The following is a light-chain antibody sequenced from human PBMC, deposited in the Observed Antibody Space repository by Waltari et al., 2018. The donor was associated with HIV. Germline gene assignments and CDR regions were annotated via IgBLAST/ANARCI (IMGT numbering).Light chain of an antibody. J-gene: IGLJ1*01. CDR2: GDY. CDR1: ASNIGTNYD. CDR3: QSYDIALGGFFV. V-gene: IGLV1-40*01. Sequence: QSVLTQPPSVSGAPGQSVTISCSGSASNIGTNYDVNWYQHFPGAAPKLVIFGDYNRPSGVPDRFSGSKSGTSASLAITGLQPEDEAEYYCQSYDIALGGFFVFGTGTTVTVL.